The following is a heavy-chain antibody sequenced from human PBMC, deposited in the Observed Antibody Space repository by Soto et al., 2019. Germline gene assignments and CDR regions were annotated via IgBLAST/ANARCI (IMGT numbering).Heavy chain of an antibody. J-gene: IGHJ6*02. CDR3: ARSSYCSGGSCYSVYYYGMDV. CDR2: IWYDGSNK. D-gene: IGHD2-15*01. V-gene: IGHV3-33*01. CDR1: GFTFSSYG. Sequence: QVQLVESGGGVVQPGRSLRLSCAASGFTFSSYGMHWVRQAPGKGLEWLAVIWYDGSNKYYADSVKGRFTISRDNSKNTLYLQMNSLRAEDTAVYYCARSSYCSGGSCYSVYYYGMDVWGQGTTVTVSS.